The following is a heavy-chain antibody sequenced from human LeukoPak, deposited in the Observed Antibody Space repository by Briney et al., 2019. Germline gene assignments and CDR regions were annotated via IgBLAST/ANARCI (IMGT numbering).Heavy chain of an antibody. CDR3: ATDKRGRGYYYDSSGYSLFDY. D-gene: IGHD3-22*01. CDR2: FDPEDGET. J-gene: IGHJ4*02. CDR1: GYTLTELS. V-gene: IGHV1-24*01. Sequence: ASVKVSCKVSGYTLTELSMHWVRQAPGKGLEWMGGFDPEDGETIYAQKLQGRVTMTEDTSTDTAYMELSSLRSEDTAVYYCATDKRGRGYYYDSSGYSLFDYWGQGTLVTVSS.